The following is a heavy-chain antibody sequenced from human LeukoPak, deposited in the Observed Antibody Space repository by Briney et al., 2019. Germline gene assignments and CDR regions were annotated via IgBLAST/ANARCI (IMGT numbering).Heavy chain of an antibody. V-gene: IGHV4-59*01. CDR2: IHHTGSS. CDR3: AGDGDILTGDAFDI. CDR1: GGSIRNYY. J-gene: IGHJ3*02. Sequence: SETLSLTCTVFGGSIRNYYCSWIRQPPGKGLEWIGYIHHTGSSNYNPSLKSRVTISVDTSKNQFSLRLSSVTAADTALYYCAGDGDILTGDAFDIWGQGAMVTVSS. D-gene: IGHD3-9*01.